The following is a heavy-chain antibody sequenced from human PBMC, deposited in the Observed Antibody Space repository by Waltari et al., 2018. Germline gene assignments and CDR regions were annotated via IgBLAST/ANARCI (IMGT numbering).Heavy chain of an antibody. V-gene: IGHV1-8*01. J-gene: IGHJ3*02. Sequence: QVQLVQSGAEVKKPGASVKVSCKASGYTFTSYDINWVRQATGQGLEWMGWMNPNSGNTGYAQKFQGRVTMTSNTSISTAYMELSSLRSEDTAVYYCARVRKGRDFGVVRDAFDIWGQGTMVTVSS. CDR3: ARVRKGRDFGVVRDAFDI. D-gene: IGHD3-3*01. CDR2: MNPNSGNT. CDR1: GYTFTSYD.